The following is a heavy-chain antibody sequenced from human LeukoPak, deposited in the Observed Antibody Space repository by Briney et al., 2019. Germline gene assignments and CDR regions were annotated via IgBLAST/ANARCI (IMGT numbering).Heavy chain of an antibody. CDR3: AKVPTSSGPQGWFDP. Sequence: PGGSLRLSCAAPGFTFCSYAMSWVRQAPGKGLGWVSAISGSGGSTYYADSVKGRFTISRDNSKNTLYLQMNSLRAEDTAVYYCAKVPTSSGPQGWFDPWGQGTLVTVSS. CDR1: GFTFCSYA. D-gene: IGHD1-26*01. J-gene: IGHJ5*02. V-gene: IGHV3-23*01. CDR2: ISGSGGST.